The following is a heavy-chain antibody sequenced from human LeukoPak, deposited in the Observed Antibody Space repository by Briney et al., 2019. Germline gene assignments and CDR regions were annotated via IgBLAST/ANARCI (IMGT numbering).Heavy chain of an antibody. D-gene: IGHD6-13*01. V-gene: IGHV3-23*01. J-gene: IGHJ4*02. CDR3: AKGTLYSTYHFDY. Sequence: PGGSLRLSCAAFGFTVSSCAMSWVRQAPGKGLEWVSGISGSGNSTYYAGSVKGRFTISRDNSKNTLYLQMNSLRAEDTAVYYCAKGTLYSTYHFDYWGQGTLVTVSS. CDR2: ISGSGNST. CDR1: GFTVSSCA.